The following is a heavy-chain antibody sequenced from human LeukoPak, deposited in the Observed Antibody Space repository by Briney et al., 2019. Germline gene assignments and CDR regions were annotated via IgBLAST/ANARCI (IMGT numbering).Heavy chain of an antibody. V-gene: IGHV4-38-2*02. Sequence: PSETLSLTCAVYGGSFSGYYWGWIRQPPGKGLEWIGSIYHSGSTYYNPSLKSRVTISVDTSKNQFSLKLSSVTAADTAVYYCARDGNGLLWFGEIQHWGQGTLVTVSS. CDR2: IYHSGST. CDR3: ARDGNGLLWFGEIQH. D-gene: IGHD3-10*01. J-gene: IGHJ1*01. CDR1: GGSFSGYY.